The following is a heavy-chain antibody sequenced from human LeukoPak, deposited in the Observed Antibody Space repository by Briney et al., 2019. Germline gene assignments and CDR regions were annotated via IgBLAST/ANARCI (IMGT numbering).Heavy chain of an antibody. D-gene: IGHD5-12*01. CDR2: ISYDGSDK. V-gene: IGHV3-30*03. CDR3: ASNGIVATIDFDY. Sequence: PGGSLRLSCGASGFTFSSCGMHWVRQAPGKGLEWVAAISYDGSDKYYADSVKGRFTISRDNSKNTLYLQMNSLRAEDTAVYYCASNGIVATIDFDYWGQGTLVTVSS. CDR1: GFTFSSCG. J-gene: IGHJ4*02.